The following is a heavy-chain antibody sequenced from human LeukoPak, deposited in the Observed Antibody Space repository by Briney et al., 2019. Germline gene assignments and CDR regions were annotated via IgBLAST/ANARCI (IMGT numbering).Heavy chain of an antibody. V-gene: IGHV1-18*01. CDR2: ISAYNGNT. CDR1: GYTFTSYG. D-gene: IGHD5-24*01. Sequence: ASVKVSCKASGYTFTSYGISWVRQAPGQGLEWMGWISAYNGNTNYAQKLQGRVTLTRDLSTSTDYLELRSLRPEDTAIYYCARDISARDEAWWFDPWGQGTLVTVSS. J-gene: IGHJ5*02. CDR3: ARDISARDEAWWFDP.